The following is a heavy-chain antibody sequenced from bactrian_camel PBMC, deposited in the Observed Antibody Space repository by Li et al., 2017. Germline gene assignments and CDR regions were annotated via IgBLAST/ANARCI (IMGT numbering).Heavy chain of an antibody. CDR1: GAVDGTYC. V-gene: IGHV3S55*01. J-gene: IGHJ4*01. Sequence: HVQLVESGGGSVQAGGSMTISCVDYGAVDGTYCMGWFRQAPDFECEWISTISSDGRTSYADSVKGRFTISLGSAWSTVFLQMNSLKPEDTAVYYCAVGPVYDDYTCRGYFGRGTQVTVS. D-gene: IGHD4*01. CDR2: ISSDGRT.